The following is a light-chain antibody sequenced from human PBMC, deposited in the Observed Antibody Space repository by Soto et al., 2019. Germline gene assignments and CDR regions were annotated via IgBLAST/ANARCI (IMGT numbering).Light chain of an antibody. V-gene: IGKV3-11*01. CDR2: DAS. CDR3: QQRQYWPPIT. Sequence: VVMTQSPATLSVSPGERATLSCRASQTVSRNLAWYQQRPGQAPRLLIYDASNRAAGIPARFSGSGSGTDFTLTISSLEPEDFAIYYCQQRQYWPPITFGQGTRLEIK. J-gene: IGKJ5*01. CDR1: QTVSRN.